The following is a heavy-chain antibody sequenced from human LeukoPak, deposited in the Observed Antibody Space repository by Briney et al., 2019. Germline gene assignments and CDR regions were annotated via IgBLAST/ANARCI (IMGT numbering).Heavy chain of an antibody. Sequence: ASVKVSCKASGYTFTSYGISCVRQAPGQGLEWMGWISAYNGNTNYAQKLQGRVTMTTDTSTSTAYMELRSLRSDDTAVYYCARGGGYYDSSGYYPHFDYWGQGTLVTVSS. CDR1: GYTFTSYG. CDR3: ARGGGYYDSSGYYPHFDY. CDR2: ISAYNGNT. J-gene: IGHJ4*02. D-gene: IGHD3-22*01. V-gene: IGHV1-18*01.